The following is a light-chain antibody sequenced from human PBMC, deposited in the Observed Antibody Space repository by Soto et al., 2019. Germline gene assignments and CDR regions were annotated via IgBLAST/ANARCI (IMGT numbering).Light chain of an antibody. V-gene: IGKV3D-15*01. CDR3: QQHGQWPIT. CDR1: QSVNSN. Sequence: EIVMTQSPATLSVSPGERATLSFSASQSVNSNYLAWYQQKPGQAPRLLIYGISKRATDIPDRFSGSGSGTEFTLTISSLQPEDFATYYCQQHGQWPITFGQGTRLEIK. J-gene: IGKJ5*01. CDR2: GIS.